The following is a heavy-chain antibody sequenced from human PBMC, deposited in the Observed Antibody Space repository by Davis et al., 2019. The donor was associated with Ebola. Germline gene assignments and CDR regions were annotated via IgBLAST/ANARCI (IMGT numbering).Heavy chain of an antibody. CDR3: ARVLRIAAARVTLVGHGMDV. CDR2: INAGNGNT. D-gene: IGHD6-13*01. V-gene: IGHV1-3*01. CDR1: GYTFTSYA. Sequence: AASVKVSCKASGYTFTSYAMHWVRQAPGQRLEWMGWINAGNGNTKYSQKFPGRVTITRDTSASTAYMELSSLRSEDTAVYYCARVLRIAAARVTLVGHGMDVWGQGTTVTVSS. J-gene: IGHJ6*02.